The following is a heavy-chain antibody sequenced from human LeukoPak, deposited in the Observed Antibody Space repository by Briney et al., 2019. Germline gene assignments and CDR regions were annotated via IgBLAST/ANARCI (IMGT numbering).Heavy chain of an antibody. CDR1: GFTFSSYS. Sequence: AGGSLRLSCAASGFTFSSYSMNWVRQAPGKGLEWVSSISSSSYIYYTDSVKGRFTISRDNAKNSLYLQMNSLRAEDTAVYYCARERDPIVGVTNTNDYWGQGTLVTVSS. J-gene: IGHJ4*02. CDR3: ARERDPIVGVTNTNDY. V-gene: IGHV3-21*01. D-gene: IGHD1-26*01. CDR2: ISSSSYI.